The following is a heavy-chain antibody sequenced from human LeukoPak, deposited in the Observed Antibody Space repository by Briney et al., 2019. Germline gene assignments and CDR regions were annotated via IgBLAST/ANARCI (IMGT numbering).Heavy chain of an antibody. D-gene: IGHD6-19*01. CDR2: IYYSGST. CDR3: ARGVRGWSSDY. J-gene: IGHJ4*02. V-gene: IGHV4-59*01. CDR1: GGSISSYY. Sequence: SETLSLTCSVSGGSISSYYWSWIRQPPGKGLEWIGHIYYSGSTNYNPSLKSRVTISIDTSKNQFSLELSSVTAADTAVYYCARGVRGWSSDYWGQGTLVTVPS.